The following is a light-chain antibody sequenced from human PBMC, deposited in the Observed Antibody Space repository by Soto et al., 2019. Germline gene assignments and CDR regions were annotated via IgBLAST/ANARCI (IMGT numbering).Light chain of an antibody. J-gene: IGLJ1*01. V-gene: IGLV2-11*01. Sequence: QSVLTHPPSVSRSPGQSVTISCTGTTSYVGGYNHFSWYQHHPGKVHKIIIYYVTKRPYGVPDRFYGSKSGKTASLTISGLQAEDEADYSCCSSAGTYTFVFGTWTKVPVL. CDR1: TSYVGGYNH. CDR2: YVT. CDR3: CSSAGTYTFV.